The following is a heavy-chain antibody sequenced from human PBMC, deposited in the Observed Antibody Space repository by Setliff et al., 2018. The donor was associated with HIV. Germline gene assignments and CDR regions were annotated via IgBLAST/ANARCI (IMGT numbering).Heavy chain of an antibody. CDR1: GGSFSDYY. CDR3: ARGILTGYYMGGANFDY. CDR2: INHSGGT. J-gene: IGHJ4*02. Sequence: PSETLSLTCAVYGGSFSDYYWSWIRQPPGKGLEWIGEINHSGGTNFNPSLKSRVTISIDTSKNQFSLNLSSLTAADTAVYYCARGILTGYYMGGANFDYWGQGTLVTVSS. V-gene: IGHV4-34*01. D-gene: IGHD3-9*01.